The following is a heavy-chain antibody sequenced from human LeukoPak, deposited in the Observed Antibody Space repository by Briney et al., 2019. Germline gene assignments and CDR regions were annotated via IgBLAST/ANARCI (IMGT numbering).Heavy chain of an antibody. CDR3: AKDSGYQLLIFLSFFDY. CDR2: ISGSGGST. V-gene: IGHV3-23*01. J-gene: IGHJ4*02. CDR1: GFTFSSYA. D-gene: IGHD2-2*01. Sequence: GGSLRLSCAASGFTFSSYAMSWVRQAPGKGLEWVSAISGSGGSTYYADSVKGRFTISRDNSKNTLYLQMNSLRAEDTAVYYCAKDSGYQLLIFLSFFDYWGQGTLVTVSS.